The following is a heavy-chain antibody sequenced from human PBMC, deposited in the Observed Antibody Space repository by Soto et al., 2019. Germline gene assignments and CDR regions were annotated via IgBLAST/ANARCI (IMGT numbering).Heavy chain of an antibody. CDR2: ISGSSGNT. CDR1: GFTFNNYA. V-gene: IGHV3-23*01. D-gene: IGHD1-1*01. Sequence: EVQLLDSGGGLVQPGGSLRLSCAASGFTFNNYAMSWVRQAPGKGLEWVSLISGSSGNTYYADSVKGRFTISRDNSKNPLYLQMNTLRAEDTAVYYCAKALSVEPNNYYHYYMDVWGKGTTVTVSS. CDR3: AKALSVEPNNYYHYYMDV. J-gene: IGHJ6*03.